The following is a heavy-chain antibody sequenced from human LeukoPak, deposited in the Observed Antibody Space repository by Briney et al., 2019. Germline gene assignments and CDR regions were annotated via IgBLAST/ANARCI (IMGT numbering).Heavy chain of an antibody. Sequence: GGSLRLSCAASGFTFSNYGMHWVRQAPGKGLEWVTFIRYDGSNKFYADSVKGRFTISRDNSKNTMLLQMYSLRPEDTALYCGAKDMVSGWYRANFFYWWRGAMVTFAS. V-gene: IGHV3-30*02. CDR1: GFTFSNYG. CDR3: AKDMVSGWYRANFFY. CDR2: IRYDGSNK. J-gene: IGHJ4*02. D-gene: IGHD6-19*01.